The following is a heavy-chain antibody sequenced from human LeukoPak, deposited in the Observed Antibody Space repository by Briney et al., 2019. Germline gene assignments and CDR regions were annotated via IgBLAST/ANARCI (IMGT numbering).Heavy chain of an antibody. CDR2: ISYDGSNK. D-gene: IGHD6-19*01. CDR3: ARDKGIAVAGNGPFDY. J-gene: IGHJ4*02. Sequence: GSLRLSCAASGYTFSSYAMHWVRQAPGKGLGWVAVISYDGSNKYYADSVKGRFTISRDNSKNALYLQMNSLRAEDKAVYYCARDKGIAVAGNGPFDYWGQGTLVTVSS. V-gene: IGHV3-30-3*01. CDR1: GYTFSSYA.